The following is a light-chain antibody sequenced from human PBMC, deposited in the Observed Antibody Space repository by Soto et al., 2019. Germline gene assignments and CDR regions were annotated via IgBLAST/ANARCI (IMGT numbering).Light chain of an antibody. CDR2: ADT. CDR3: CSFARSPYWV. J-gene: IGLJ3*02. Sequence: QSALTQPASVSGSPGQSITISCTGTSSDVGSYNLVSWYQQHPGKAPKLMIYADTKRPSGVSNRFSGSKSANTASLTISGLQAEDEADYYCCSFARSPYWVFGAGTKLTVL. CDR1: SSDVGSYNL. V-gene: IGLV2-23*01.